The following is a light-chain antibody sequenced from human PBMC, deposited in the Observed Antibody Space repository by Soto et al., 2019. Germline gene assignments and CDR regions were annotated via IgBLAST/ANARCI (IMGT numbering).Light chain of an antibody. CDR3: CSYAGSYTFYV. V-gene: IGLV2-11*01. CDR1: SSDVGGYNY. Sequence: ALTQPRSVSGSPGQSVTISCTGTSSDVGGYNYVSWYQQHPGKAPKLMIYDVSKRPSGVPDRFSGSKSGNTASLTISGLQAEDEADYYCCSYAGSYTFYVFGTGTKLTVL. CDR2: DVS. J-gene: IGLJ1*01.